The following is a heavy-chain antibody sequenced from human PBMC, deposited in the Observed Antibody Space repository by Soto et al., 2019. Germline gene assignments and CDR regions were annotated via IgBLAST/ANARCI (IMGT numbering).Heavy chain of an antibody. J-gene: IGHJ4*02. CDR2: IKSKTDGGTT. Sequence: EVQLVESGGGLVKPGGSLRLSCAASGFIFSNAWMSWVRQAPGKGLEWVGRIKSKTDGGTTDYAAPVKGRFIISRDDSKTTLYRQMNSGKTEDTAVYYWTTERGSSWSESGLLFPGFGYWGRGPLVPVSS. CDR1: GFIFSNAW. D-gene: IGHD6-13*01. V-gene: IGHV3-15*01. CDR3: TTERGSSWSESGLLFPGFGY.